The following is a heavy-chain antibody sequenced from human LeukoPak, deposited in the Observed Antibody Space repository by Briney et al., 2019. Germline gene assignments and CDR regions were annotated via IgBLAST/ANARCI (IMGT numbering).Heavy chain of an antibody. CDR3: AGYSSSSAFDY. D-gene: IGHD6-6*01. J-gene: IGHJ4*02. V-gene: IGHV4-59*11. CDR2: IYYSGST. Sequence: SETLSLTCTVSGGSISSHYWSWIRQPPGKGLEWIGYIYYSGSTNYNPSLKSRVTISVDTSKNQFSLKLSSVTAADTAVYYCAGYSSSSAFDYWGQGTLVTVSS. CDR1: GGSISSHY.